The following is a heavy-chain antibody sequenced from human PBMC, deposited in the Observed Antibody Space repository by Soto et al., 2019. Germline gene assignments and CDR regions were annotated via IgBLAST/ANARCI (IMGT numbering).Heavy chain of an antibody. CDR3: ARHRENFDWSLDY. CDR2: IHYSGST. CDR1: GGSISSSNYY. V-gene: IGHV4-39*01. J-gene: IGHJ4*02. Sequence: PSETLSLTCAVSGGSISSSNYYWGWIRQPPGKGLEWIGSIHYSGSTYYNPSLKSRVTIFVDTSKNQFSLKLSSVTAADTAVYYCARHRENFDWSLDYWGQGTLVTVSS. D-gene: IGHD3-9*01.